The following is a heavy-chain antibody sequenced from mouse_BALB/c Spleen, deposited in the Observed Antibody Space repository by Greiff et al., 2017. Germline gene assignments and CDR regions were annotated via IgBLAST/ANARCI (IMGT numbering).Heavy chain of an antibody. D-gene: IGHD4-1*01. Sequence: EAGGGLVQPKGSLKLSCAASGFTFNTYAMNWVRQAPGKGLEWVARIRSKSNNYATYYADSVKDRFTISRDDSQSMLYLQMNNLKTEDTAMYYCVRGANWVYYFDYWGQGTTLTVSS. J-gene: IGHJ2*01. CDR1: GFTFNTYA. CDR2: IRSKSNNYAT. CDR3: VRGANWVYYFDY. V-gene: IGHV10-1*02.